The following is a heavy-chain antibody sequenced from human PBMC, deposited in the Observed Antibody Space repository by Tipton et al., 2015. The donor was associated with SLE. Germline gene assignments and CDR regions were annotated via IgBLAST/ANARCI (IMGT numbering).Heavy chain of an antibody. CDR3: AFSTSGGTAGGFDY. CDR2: INPNSGGT. Sequence: QLVQSGSELKKPGASVKVSCKASGYSFRKYAINWVRQAPGQGLEWMGWINPNSGGTNYAQKFQGRVTMTRDTSISTAYMELSRLRSDDTAVYYCAFSTSGGTAGGFDYWGQGTLVTVSS. D-gene: IGHD3-10*01. CDR1: GYSFRKYA. V-gene: IGHV1-2*02. J-gene: IGHJ4*02.